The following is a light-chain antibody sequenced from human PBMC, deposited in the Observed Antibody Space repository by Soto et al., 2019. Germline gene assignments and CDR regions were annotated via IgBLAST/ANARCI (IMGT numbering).Light chain of an antibody. CDR3: QQSYITPRT. V-gene: IGKV1-39*01. J-gene: IGKJ1*01. CDR2: GAS. Sequence: DIQMTQSPSSLSASVGDRITITCRASQSISRHLNWYQQKPGKSPNLLIYGASSLQSGVPSRFSGSGSGTDFTLTISSLRPEDFATYYCQQSYITPRTFGQGTKVEI. CDR1: QSISRH.